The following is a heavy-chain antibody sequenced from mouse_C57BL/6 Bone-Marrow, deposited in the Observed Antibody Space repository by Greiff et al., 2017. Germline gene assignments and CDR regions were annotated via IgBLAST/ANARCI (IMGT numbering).Heavy chain of an antibody. CDR2: IYPGGGYT. V-gene: IGHV1-63*01. Sequence: QVQLQQSGAELVRPGTSVKMSCKASGYTFTHYWIGWAKQRPGHGLEWIGDIYPGGGYTNYNEKFKGKATLTVDKSSSTAYMQFSSLTSEDSAVYYCARELLPHYCDYWGQGTTLTVSS. CDR1: GYTFTHYW. J-gene: IGHJ2*01. D-gene: IGHD1-3*01. CDR3: ARELLPHYCDY.